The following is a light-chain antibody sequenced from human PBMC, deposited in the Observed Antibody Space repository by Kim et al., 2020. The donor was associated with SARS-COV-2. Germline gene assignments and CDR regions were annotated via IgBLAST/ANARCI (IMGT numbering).Light chain of an antibody. CDR3: QSFDRGLTASV. J-gene: IGLJ7*01. V-gene: IGLV1-40*01. Sequence: QSALTQPPSVSGAPGQRVTISCSGSTSNIGAGYDVHWYQQIPGSAPKLLIYGNDNRPSGVPDRFSGAKSGTSASLAITGLQPEDEADYYCQSFDRGLTASVFGGGTQLTVL. CDR1: TSNIGAGYD. CDR2: GND.